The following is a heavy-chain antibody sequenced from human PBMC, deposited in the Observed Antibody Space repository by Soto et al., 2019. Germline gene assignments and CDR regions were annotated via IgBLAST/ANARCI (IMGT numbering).Heavy chain of an antibody. CDR2: IYPGDSDT. CDR3: ARGYCTTTICDPWFDP. D-gene: IGHD2-2*01. Sequence: GESLKISCKGSGYSFTSYWIAWVRQMPGKGLEWMGIIYPGDSDTRYSPSFQGQVTISADKSITTAYLQWSSLKASDTAMYYCARGYCTTTICDPWFDPWGQGTLVTVSS. CDR1: GYSFTSYW. V-gene: IGHV5-51*01. J-gene: IGHJ5*02.